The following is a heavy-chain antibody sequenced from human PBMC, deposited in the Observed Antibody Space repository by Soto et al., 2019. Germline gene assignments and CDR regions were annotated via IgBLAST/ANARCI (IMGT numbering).Heavy chain of an antibody. Sequence: GESLKISCKASGYSFTNFWIGWVRQMPGKGLEWMGIIYPGDSDTRYSPSFQGLVTISADKSITTAYLHWSSLKASDTAIYYCARHLELEGAYYYYGMDVWGQGTTVTVYS. CDR1: GYSFTNFW. CDR3: ARHLELEGAYYYYGMDV. D-gene: IGHD6-6*01. V-gene: IGHV5-51*01. CDR2: IYPGDSDT. J-gene: IGHJ6*02.